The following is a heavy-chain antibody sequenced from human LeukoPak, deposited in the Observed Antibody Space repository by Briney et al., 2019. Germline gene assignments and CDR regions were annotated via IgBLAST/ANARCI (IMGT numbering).Heavy chain of an antibody. J-gene: IGHJ4*02. CDR2: IYPGDSDT. D-gene: IGHD2-2*02. V-gene: IGHV5-51*01. CDR1: GYSFTSYW. Sequence: GESLKISCKGSGYSFTSYWIGWVRQMPGKGLEWMGIIYPGDSDTRYSTSFQGQVTISADKSISTAYLQWSSLKASDTAMYDCARRYCSSTSCYSIDYWGQGTLVTVSS. CDR3: ARRYCSSTSCYSIDY.